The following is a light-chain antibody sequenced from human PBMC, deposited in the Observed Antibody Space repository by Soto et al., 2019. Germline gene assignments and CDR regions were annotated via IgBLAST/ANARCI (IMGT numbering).Light chain of an antibody. CDR3: QQSYSTPRT. CDR1: QSISNY. V-gene: IGKV1-39*01. J-gene: IGKJ1*01. CDR2: AAS. Sequence: DIQMTPSPSSLSVSVGDRVTITCRASQSISNYLNWYQQKPGKAPKLLMYAASSLQSGVPSRFGGSGSGTDFTLTISSLQPEDFATYYCQQSYSTPRTFGQGTKVEIK.